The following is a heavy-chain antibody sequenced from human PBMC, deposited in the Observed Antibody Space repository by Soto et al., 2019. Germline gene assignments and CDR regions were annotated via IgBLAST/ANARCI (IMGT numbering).Heavy chain of an antibody. D-gene: IGHD3-16*02. V-gene: IGHV3-21*01. CDR2: ISSSSSYI. CDR1: GFTFSSYS. CDR3: ARDEYDYIWGSYRYSY. Sequence: EVQLVESGGGLVKPGGSLRLSCAASGFTFSSYSMNWVRQAPGKGLEWVSSISSSSSYIYYADSVKGRFTISRDNAKNSLFLQMNSLRAEDTAVYYCARDEYDYIWGSYRYSYWGQGTLVTVSS. J-gene: IGHJ4*02.